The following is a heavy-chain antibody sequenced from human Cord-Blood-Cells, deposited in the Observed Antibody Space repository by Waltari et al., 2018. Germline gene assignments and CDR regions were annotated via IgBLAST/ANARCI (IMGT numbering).Heavy chain of an antibody. CDR1: GGSISSSSYY. D-gene: IGHD3-3*01. CDR2: IYYSGST. Sequence: QLQLQESGPGLVKPSETLSLTCTVSGGSISSSSYYWGWIRQPPGKGLEWIGSIYYSGSTYYNPSLKSRVTISVDTSKNQFSLKLSSVTAADTAVYYCARHSLTIFGVVTPSNWFDPWGQGTLVTVSS. CDR3: ARHSLTIFGVVTPSNWFDP. J-gene: IGHJ5*02. V-gene: IGHV4-39*01.